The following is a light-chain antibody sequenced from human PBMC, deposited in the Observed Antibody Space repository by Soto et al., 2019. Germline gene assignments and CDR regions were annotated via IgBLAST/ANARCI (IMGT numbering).Light chain of an antibody. Sequence: DIQMTQSPSTLSASVGDRVTITCRASQSISSWLAWYQQKPGKAPKLLIYKASSFESGVASRFSGSGSGTEFTLTISNLQPDDFATYYCQQYNSYSHTFGQGTKLEI. V-gene: IGKV1-5*03. CDR1: QSISSW. CDR2: KAS. CDR3: QQYNSYSHT. J-gene: IGKJ2*01.